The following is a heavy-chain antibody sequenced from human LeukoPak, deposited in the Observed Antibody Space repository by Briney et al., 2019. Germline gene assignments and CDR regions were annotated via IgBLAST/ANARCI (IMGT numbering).Heavy chain of an antibody. D-gene: IGHD3-3*01. CDR3: ARGTSIDNVLRFLEWLYYFDY. CDR2: INPNSGGT. J-gene: IGHJ4*02. V-gene: IGHV1-2*02. CDR1: GYTFTGYY. Sequence: ASVKVSCKASGYTFTGYYMHWVRQAPGQGLEWMGWINPNSGGTNYAQKFQGRVTMTRDTSNSTAYMELSRLRSDDTAVYYCARGTSIDNVLRFLEWLYYFDYWGQGTLVTVSS.